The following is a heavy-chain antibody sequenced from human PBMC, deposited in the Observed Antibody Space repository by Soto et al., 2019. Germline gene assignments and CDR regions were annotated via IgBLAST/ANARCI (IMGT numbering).Heavy chain of an antibody. J-gene: IGHJ5*02. Sequence: SETLSLPCTVSGGSIRSGDYYWSWIRQPPGQGLEWIGYIYYSGSTYYNPSLKSRVTISVDTSKNQFPLKLSSVTAADTAVYYCARSFVRITIFGVVISWFDPWGQGTLVTVS. CDR2: IYYSGST. D-gene: IGHD3-3*01. CDR1: GGSIRSGDYY. CDR3: ARSFVRITIFGVVISWFDP. V-gene: IGHV4-30-4*01.